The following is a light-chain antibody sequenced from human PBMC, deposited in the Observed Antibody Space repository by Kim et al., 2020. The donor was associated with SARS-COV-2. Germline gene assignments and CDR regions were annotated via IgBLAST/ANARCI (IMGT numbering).Light chain of an antibody. Sequence: AVKLTCTMSTWHSSYAIAWYQRQPEKGPRFLMKVNSAGSHTKGEGIPERFSGSSSGAERYLTISSLQSEDEADYYCQTWGTGIVVFGGGTKLTVL. J-gene: IGLJ2*01. CDR2: VNSAGSH. CDR1: TWHSSYA. V-gene: IGLV4-69*01. CDR3: QTWGTGIVV.